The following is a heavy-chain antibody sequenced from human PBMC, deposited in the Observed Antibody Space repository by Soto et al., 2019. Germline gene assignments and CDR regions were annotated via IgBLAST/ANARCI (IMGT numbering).Heavy chain of an antibody. D-gene: IGHD7-27*01. V-gene: IGHV4-39*01. J-gene: IGHJ6*02. CDR3: ATGHYYYYGMDV. CDR1: GGSISSSSYY. CDR2: IYYSGST. Sequence: SWTLSLTCTVSGGSISSSSYYWGLILQPPGKGLEWIGSIYYSGSTYYNPSLKSRVTISVDTSKNQFSLKLSSVTAADTAVYYCATGHYYYYGMDVWGQGTTVTVSS.